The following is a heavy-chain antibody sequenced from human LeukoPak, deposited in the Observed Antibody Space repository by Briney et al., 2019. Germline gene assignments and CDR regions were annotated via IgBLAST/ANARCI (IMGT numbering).Heavy chain of an antibody. CDR1: GFTFSSYT. V-gene: IGHV3-64D*06. D-gene: IGHD3-9*01. CDR2: ITSTGGNT. J-gene: IGHJ4*02. CDR3: VIVRGYFDSSGTDY. Sequence: GGSLRLSCSASGFTFSSYTVHWGRQAPGKGLEFVSAITSTGGNTYYADSVTGRFTLSRDNSKNTLYLQMSSLRAEDTAVYYCVIVRGYFDSSGTDYWGQGTLVTVSS.